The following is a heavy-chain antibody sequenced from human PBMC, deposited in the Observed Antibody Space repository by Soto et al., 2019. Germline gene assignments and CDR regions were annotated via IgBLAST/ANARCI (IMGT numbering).Heavy chain of an antibody. CDR2: ISYDGRNK. CDR1: GFTFSSYG. J-gene: IGHJ4*02. Sequence: GSLRLSCAASGFTFSSYGMHWVRHAPGKGLEWVAVISYDGRNKYYADSVKGRFTISRDNSKNTLYLQMNSLRAEDTAVNYLEKAMLRWLTLPTSEYWGQGTLGTGSS. V-gene: IGHV3-30*18. D-gene: IGHD5-12*01. CDR3: EKAMLRWLTLPTSEY.